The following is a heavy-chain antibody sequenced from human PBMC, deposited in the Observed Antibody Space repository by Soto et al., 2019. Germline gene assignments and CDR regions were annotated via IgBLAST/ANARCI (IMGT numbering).Heavy chain of an antibody. CDR2: IGGSGDNI. Sequence: EVHVLESGGGLVQPGGSLRLSCAASGFDFSSYAMSWVRQAPVKGLEWVSGIGGSGDNIYYAESVKGRFTISRDNSKNTTYLEMNRVRGEDTAVYYCVKHDYNFWSGYTFPPGIDVWGQGTAVTVSS. CDR3: VKHDYNFWSGYTFPPGIDV. CDR1: GFDFSSYA. J-gene: IGHJ6*02. D-gene: IGHD3-3*01. V-gene: IGHV3-23*01.